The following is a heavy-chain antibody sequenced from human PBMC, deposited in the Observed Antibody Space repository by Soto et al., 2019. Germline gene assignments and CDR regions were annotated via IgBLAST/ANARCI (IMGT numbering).Heavy chain of an antibody. V-gene: IGHV3-23*01. D-gene: IGHD3-16*01. J-gene: IGHJ4*02. CDR2: ISGSGGST. Sequence: VQLLESGGGLVQPGGSLRLSCAASGFTFSSYAMSWVRQAPGKGLEWVSAISGSGGSTYYADSVKGRFTISRDNSKNTLYLQMNSLRAEDTAVYYCAKDNSIWGSLVAGRFDYWGQGTLVTVSS. CDR1: GFTFSSYA. CDR3: AKDNSIWGSLVAGRFDY.